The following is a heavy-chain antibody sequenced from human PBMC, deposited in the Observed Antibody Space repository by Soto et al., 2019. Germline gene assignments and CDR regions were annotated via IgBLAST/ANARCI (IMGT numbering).Heavy chain of an antibody. Sequence: QVQLVESGGGVVQPGRSLRLSCAASGFTFSSYGMHWVRQAPGKGLEWVAVIWYDGSNKYYADSVKGRFTIFRDNSENTVYLQMNSLRDEDTAVYYWARNIGTPPRHFDYWGQGTLVTVSS. CDR2: IWYDGSNK. D-gene: IGHD6-13*01. V-gene: IGHV3-33*01. J-gene: IGHJ4*02. CDR1: GFTFSSYG. CDR3: ARNIGTPPRHFDY.